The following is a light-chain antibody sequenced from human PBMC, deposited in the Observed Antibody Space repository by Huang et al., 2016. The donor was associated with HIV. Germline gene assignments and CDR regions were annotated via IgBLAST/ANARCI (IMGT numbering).Light chain of an antibody. CDR1: QSLVHSDGNTY. J-gene: IGKJ2*01. V-gene: IGKV2-30*02. Sequence: DVVMTQSPLSLPVTLGQPASISCRSSQSLVHSDGNTYLNWLQQRPGQSPRRLIYKVSNRDSGVPDRFSGSGSGTDFTLEISRVEAEDLGVYYCMQATHWLFTFGQGTKLEVK. CDR2: KVS. CDR3: MQATHWLFT.